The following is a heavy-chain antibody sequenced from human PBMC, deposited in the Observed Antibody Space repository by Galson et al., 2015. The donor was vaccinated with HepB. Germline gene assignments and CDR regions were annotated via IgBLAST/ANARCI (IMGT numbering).Heavy chain of an antibody. D-gene: IGHD1-26*01. J-gene: IGHJ4*02. CDR2: ISAYNGNT. V-gene: IGHV1-18*04. Sequence: SVKVSCKASGYTFTSYGISWVRQAPGQGLEWMGWISAYNGNTNYAQKLQGRVTMTTDTSTSTAYMELRSLRSDDTAVYYCARDDRVGATPRQLDYWGQGTLVTVSS. CDR1: GYTFTSYG. CDR3: ARDDRVGATPRQLDY.